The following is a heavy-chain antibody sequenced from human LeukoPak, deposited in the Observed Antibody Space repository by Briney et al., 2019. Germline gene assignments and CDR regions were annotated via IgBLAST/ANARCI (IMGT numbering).Heavy chain of an antibody. CDR2: TYYRSRWYN. CDR3: AREGSSSFEY. CDR1: GDSVSTNSGA. J-gene: IGHJ4*02. D-gene: IGHD3-10*01. V-gene: IGHV6-1*01. Sequence: SQTLSLTCAISGDSVSTNSGAWTWIRQSPSRGLEWLGRTYYRSRWYNDFAVSVKSRATINPDTSKNQFSLHLNSVTPEDTAVYYCAREGSSSFEYWGQGSQVTVSS.